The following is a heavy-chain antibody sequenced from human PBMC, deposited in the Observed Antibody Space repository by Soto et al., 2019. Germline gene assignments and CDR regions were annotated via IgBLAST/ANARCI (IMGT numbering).Heavy chain of an antibody. CDR3: ARTTATAIVTWFDP. CDR1: GFTFNSYG. V-gene: IGHV3-33*01. CDR2: IWYDETKN. D-gene: IGHD5-18*01. J-gene: IGHJ5*02. Sequence: QVQLVESGGGVVQPGRSLRLSCAASGFTFNSYGMHWVRQAPGQGLEWVAVIWYDETKNYYADSVRGRFIISRDDPQNTLYLQMNSLTAEDTGVYYCARTTATAIVTWFDPRGHGTLVIVSP.